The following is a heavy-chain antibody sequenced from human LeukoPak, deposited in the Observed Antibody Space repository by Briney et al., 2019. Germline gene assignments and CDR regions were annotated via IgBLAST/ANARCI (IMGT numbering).Heavy chain of an antibody. D-gene: IGHD6-13*01. CDR2: ISGSGGST. CDR3: AKAASYSSSWYEETDY. V-gene: IGHV3-23*01. Sequence: PGGSLRLSRAASGFTFSSYAMSWVRQAPGKGLEWVSAISGSGGSTYYADSVKGRFTISRDNSKNTLYLQMNSLRAEDTAVYYCAKAASYSSSWYEETDYWGQGTLVTVSS. J-gene: IGHJ4*02. CDR1: GFTFSSYA.